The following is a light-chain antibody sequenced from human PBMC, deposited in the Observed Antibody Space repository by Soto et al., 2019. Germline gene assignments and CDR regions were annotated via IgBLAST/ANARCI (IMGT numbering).Light chain of an antibody. V-gene: IGKV3-15*01. CDR2: GAS. Sequence: EIVMTQSPATLSVSPGERATLSCRASQSVSSNLAWYQQKPGQAPRLLIYGASTRATGIPARFSGSGSGTEFTLTISSLQSEDFAVYYCQQYNKWPLTFGGGTKVELK. J-gene: IGKJ4*01. CDR3: QQYNKWPLT. CDR1: QSVSSN.